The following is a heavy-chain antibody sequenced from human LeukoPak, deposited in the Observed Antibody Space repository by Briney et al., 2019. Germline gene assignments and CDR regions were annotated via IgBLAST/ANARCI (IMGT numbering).Heavy chain of an antibody. CDR1: GFTFSSSA. D-gene: IGHD6-13*01. J-gene: IGHJ4*02. Sequence: PGGSLRLSCAASGFTFSSSAMNWVRQAPGKGLEWVSVIYSGGNTYYADSVKGRFTISRDNSKNTLYLQMNSLRAEDTVVYYCARGPTGYSSSWLDYWGQGTLDTVSS. CDR3: ARGPTGYSSSWLDY. CDR2: IYSGGNT. V-gene: IGHV3-53*01.